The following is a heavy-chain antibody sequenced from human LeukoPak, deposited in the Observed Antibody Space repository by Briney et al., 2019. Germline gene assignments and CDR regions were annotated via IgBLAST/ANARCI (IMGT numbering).Heavy chain of an antibody. J-gene: IGHJ3*02. CDR3: ARDIGPQHYYDSSGYYHYVLPNDAFDI. CDR2: INHSGST. CDR1: GGSSSGYY. D-gene: IGHD3-22*01. V-gene: IGHV4-34*01. Sequence: PSETLSLTCAVYGGSSSGYYWSWIRQPPGKGLEWIGEINHSGSTNYNPSLKSRVTISVDTSKNQFSLKLSSVTAADTAVYYCARDIGPQHYYDSSGYYHYVLPNDAFDIWGQGTMVTVSS.